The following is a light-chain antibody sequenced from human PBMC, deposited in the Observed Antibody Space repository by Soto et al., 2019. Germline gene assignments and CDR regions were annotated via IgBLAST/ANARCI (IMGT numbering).Light chain of an antibody. Sequence: QSVLTQPPSVSGTPGQKVSISCSGSASNLGGNPVNWYQHLPGAAPKLLIYTNHQRPSGVPDWFSGSKSGTSASLAISGLRSEDGADFYCAAWDDSLNAVVFGGGTKLTVL. CDR2: TNH. J-gene: IGLJ2*01. CDR1: ASNLGGNP. V-gene: IGLV1-44*01. CDR3: AAWDDSLNAVV.